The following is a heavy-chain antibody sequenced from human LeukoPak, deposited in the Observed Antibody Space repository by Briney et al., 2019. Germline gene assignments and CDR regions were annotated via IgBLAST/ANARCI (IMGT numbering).Heavy chain of an antibody. CDR2: MNPNSGNT. Sequence: GASVKVSCKASGYTFTSYDINWVRQATGQGLEWMGWMNPNSGNTDYAQKFQGRVTMTRNTSISTAYMELSSLRSEDTAVYYCARGRDDPNYYYYYMDVWGKGTTVTVSS. V-gene: IGHV1-8*01. CDR1: GYTFTSYD. CDR3: ARGRDDPNYYYYYMDV. J-gene: IGHJ6*03.